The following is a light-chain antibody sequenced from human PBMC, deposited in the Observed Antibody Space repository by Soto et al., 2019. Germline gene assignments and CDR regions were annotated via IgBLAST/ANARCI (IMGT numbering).Light chain of an antibody. J-gene: IGKJ4*01. CDR1: QSVSNN. CDR2: GAS. V-gene: IGKV3D-15*01. CDR3: QQYNNWPLT. Sequence: EIVLTQSPGTLSLSPGERATLSCRASQSVSNNYLAWYQQKPGQAPRLLIYGASNRATGIPDRFSGSGSGTDFTLTISSLQSEDFALYYCQQYNNWPLTFGGGTKVDIK.